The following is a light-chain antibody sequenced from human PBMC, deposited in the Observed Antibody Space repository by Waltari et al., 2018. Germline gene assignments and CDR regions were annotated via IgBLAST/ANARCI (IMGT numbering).Light chain of an antibody. V-gene: IGKV2-28*01. Sequence: DIVMTQSPLSLPVTPGEPASISCRSSQRLLHSNGKNYLDWYLQKPGQSPQLLIYLGSNRASGVPDRFSGSGAGTEFTLKISRVEAEDVGVYYCMQTLQTPVTVGQGTKLEIK. CDR1: QRLLHSNGKNY. CDR3: MQTLQTPVT. CDR2: LGS. J-gene: IGKJ2*01.